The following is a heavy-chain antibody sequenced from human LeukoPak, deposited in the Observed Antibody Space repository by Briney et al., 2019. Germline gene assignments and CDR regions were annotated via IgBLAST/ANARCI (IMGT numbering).Heavy chain of an antibody. Sequence: ASVKASCKASGYTFTSYGISWVRQAPGQGLEWMGWISAYNGNTNYAQKLQGRVTMTTDTSTSTAYMELRSLRPDDTAVYYCARDPPPAVRGVIPYYYYGMDVWGQGTTVTVSS. D-gene: IGHD3-10*01. J-gene: IGHJ6*02. CDR2: ISAYNGNT. CDR1: GYTFTSYG. V-gene: IGHV1-18*01. CDR3: ARDPPPAVRGVIPYYYYGMDV.